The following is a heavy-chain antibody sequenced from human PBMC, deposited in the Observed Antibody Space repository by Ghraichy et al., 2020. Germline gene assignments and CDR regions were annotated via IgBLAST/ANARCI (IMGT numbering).Heavy chain of an antibody. D-gene: IGHD3-10*01. CDR2: IWYDGSNK. V-gene: IGHV3-33*01. CDR1: GFPFSTYG. CDR3: AREPPGGEWPFDY. J-gene: IGHJ4*02. Sequence: GGSLRLSCAASGFPFSTYGMPWVRQAPGKGLEWVAVIWYDGSNKYYVDSVKGRFTISRDNSKNTLYLQMNSLRAEDTAVYYCAREPPGGEWPFDYWGQGTLVTVSS.